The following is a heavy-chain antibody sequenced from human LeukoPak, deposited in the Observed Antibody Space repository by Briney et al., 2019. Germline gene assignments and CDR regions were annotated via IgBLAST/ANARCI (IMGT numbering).Heavy chain of an antibody. CDR3: AKDRGQLVPYYFDY. D-gene: IGHD6-6*01. CDR2: IRYDGSNK. J-gene: IGHJ4*02. V-gene: IGHV3-30*02. CDR1: GFTFSSYG. Sequence: GGSLRLFCAASGFTFSSYGMHWVRQAPGKGLEGVAFIRYDGSNKYYADSVKGRFTISRDNSKNTLYLQMNSLRAEDTAVYYCAKDRGQLVPYYFDYWGQGTLVTVSS.